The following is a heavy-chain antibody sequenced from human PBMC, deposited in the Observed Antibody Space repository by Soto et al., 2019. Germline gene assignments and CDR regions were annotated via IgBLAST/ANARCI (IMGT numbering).Heavy chain of an antibody. CDR3: ARFTYYDFWSLRGNWFDP. J-gene: IGHJ5*02. V-gene: IGHV4-59*08. Sequence: SETLSLTCTVSGGTISSWYWSWIRQPPGKGLEWIGYIYYSGSTNCNPSLKSRVTISVDTSKNQSSLKLSSVTAADTAVYYCARFTYYDFWSLRGNWFDPWGQGTLVTVSS. D-gene: IGHD3-3*01. CDR1: GGTISSWY. CDR2: IYYSGST.